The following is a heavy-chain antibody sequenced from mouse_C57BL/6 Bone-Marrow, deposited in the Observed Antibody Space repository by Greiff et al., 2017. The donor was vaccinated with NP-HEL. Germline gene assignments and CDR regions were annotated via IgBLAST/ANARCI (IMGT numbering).Heavy chain of an antibody. CDR2: ISYDGSN. CDR3: ATGPNPCAMDY. D-gene: IGHD3-1*01. CDR1: GYSITSGYY. J-gene: IGHJ4*01. Sequence: EVQLQESGPGLVKPSQSLSLTCSVTGYSITSGYYWNWIRQFPGNKLEWMGYISYDGSNNYNPSLKNRISITRDTSKNQFFLKLNSVTTEDTATYYCATGPNPCAMDYWGQGTSVTVSS. V-gene: IGHV3-6*01.